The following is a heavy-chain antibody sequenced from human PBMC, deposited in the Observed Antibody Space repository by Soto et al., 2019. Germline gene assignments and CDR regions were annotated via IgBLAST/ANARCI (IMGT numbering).Heavy chain of an antibody. Sequence: QVLLVESGGGVVQAGRSLRLSCAASGFNFRSYALHWVRQAPGKGLEWVAVISYGGSLDFYGDSVTGRFTISRDNSKNTLYLKMSSLRCEDTAVYYCTRAAYASSGNWFHPWGQGTLVTVSS. J-gene: IGHJ5*02. CDR2: ISYGGSLD. CDR3: TRAAYASSGNWFHP. CDR1: GFNFRSYA. D-gene: IGHD6-25*01. V-gene: IGHV3-30*04.